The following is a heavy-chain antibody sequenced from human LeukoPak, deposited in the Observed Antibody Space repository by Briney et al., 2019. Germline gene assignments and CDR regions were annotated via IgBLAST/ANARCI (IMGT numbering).Heavy chain of an antibody. CDR3: ARNGGGLDY. CDR1: EFTFTIYD. V-gene: IGHV3-48*03. J-gene: IGHJ4*02. Sequence: GGSLRLSCAASEFTFTIYDIIWVRQAPGKGLEWVSWITGSGGAVKYTDSVKGRFTISRDNAKKSVYLQMNSLRVEDTAVYYCARNGGGLDYWGQGTLVTVSS. CDR2: ITGSGGAV. D-gene: IGHD3-16*01.